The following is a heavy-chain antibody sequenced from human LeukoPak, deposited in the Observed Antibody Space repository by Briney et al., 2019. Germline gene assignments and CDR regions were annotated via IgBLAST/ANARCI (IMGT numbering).Heavy chain of an antibody. Sequence: PGGSLRLSCAASGFTFRSYAMSWVRQAPGKGLEWVSSISGSGGTTYYADSVKGRFTISRDNSKKTLHLQMNSLRAEDTAVYYCARSGSGMDVWGQGTTVTVSS. CDR1: GFTFRSYA. CDR2: ISGSGGTT. D-gene: IGHD7-27*01. CDR3: ARSGSGMDV. J-gene: IGHJ6*02. V-gene: IGHV3-23*01.